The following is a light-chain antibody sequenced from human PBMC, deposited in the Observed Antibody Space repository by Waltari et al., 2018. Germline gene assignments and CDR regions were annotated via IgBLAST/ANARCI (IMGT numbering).Light chain of an antibody. Sequence: SFLSASVGDRVTFTCRASRDIRNYLAWYQQKSGKAPKLLIFAASTLQSGVPSRFSGSGSGTEFTLTISSLQPEDLATYYCQQPPGTFGGGTKVEIK. CDR3: QQPPGT. J-gene: IGKJ4*01. CDR1: RDIRNY. CDR2: AAS. V-gene: IGKV1-9*01.